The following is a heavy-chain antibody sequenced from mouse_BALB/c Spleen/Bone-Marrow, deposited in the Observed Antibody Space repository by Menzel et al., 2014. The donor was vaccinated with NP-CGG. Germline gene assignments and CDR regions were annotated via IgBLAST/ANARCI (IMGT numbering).Heavy chain of an antibody. V-gene: IGHV3-6*02. J-gene: IGHJ3*01. CDR1: GYSITSGYY. CDR3: ARCFITTVVPFAY. CDR2: ISHDGRN. D-gene: IGHD1-1*01. Sequence: DVKLQESGPGLVKPSQSLSLTCSVTGYSITSGYYWYWIRQLPGNKLEWMGYISHDGRNNYNPSLKNRIPITRDTSRTQFFLNLISVTTEYTASFYCARCFITTVVPFAYWGQGTLVTVSA.